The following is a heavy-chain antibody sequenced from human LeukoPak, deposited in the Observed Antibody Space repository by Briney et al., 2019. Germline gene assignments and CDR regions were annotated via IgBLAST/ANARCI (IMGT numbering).Heavy chain of an antibody. Sequence: GASVKVSCKASGGTFSSYAISWVRQAPGQGLEWMGRIIPILGIANYAQKFQGRVTITADKSTSTAYMELSSLRSEDTAVYYCAREALAVDGPRQFDYWGQGTLVTVSS. CDR1: GGTFSSYA. D-gene: IGHD6-19*01. CDR3: AREALAVDGPRQFDY. V-gene: IGHV1-69*04. CDR2: IIPILGIA. J-gene: IGHJ4*02.